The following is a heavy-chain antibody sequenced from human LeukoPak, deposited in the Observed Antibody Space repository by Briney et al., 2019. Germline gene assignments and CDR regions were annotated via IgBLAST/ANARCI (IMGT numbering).Heavy chain of an antibody. CDR3: AASPGEVAVPFDY. CDR1: GFTFSTFA. D-gene: IGHD2-15*01. Sequence: GGSLRLSCAASGFTFSTFAMTWVRQAPGKGLEWVSLISGSGGITYYADSVNGRFTISRDNSKNTLYLQMHSLRAEDTAVYYCAASPGEVAVPFDYWGQGTLVTVSS. J-gene: IGHJ4*02. CDR2: ISGSGGIT. V-gene: IGHV3-23*01.